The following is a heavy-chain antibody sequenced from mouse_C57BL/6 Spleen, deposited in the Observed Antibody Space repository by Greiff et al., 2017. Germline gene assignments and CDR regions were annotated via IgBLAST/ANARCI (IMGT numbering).Heavy chain of an antibody. CDR3: ARDDYGGSYYAMDY. D-gene: IGHD2-4*01. CDR1: GFTFSSYA. V-gene: IGHV5-4*01. Sequence: EVKVVESGGGLVKPGGSLKLSCAASGFTFSSYAMSWVRQTPEKRLEWVATISDGGSYTYYPDNVKGRFTISRDNAKNNLYLQMSHLKSEDTAMYYWARDDYGGSYYAMDYWGQGTSVTVSS. CDR2: ISDGGSYT. J-gene: IGHJ4*01.